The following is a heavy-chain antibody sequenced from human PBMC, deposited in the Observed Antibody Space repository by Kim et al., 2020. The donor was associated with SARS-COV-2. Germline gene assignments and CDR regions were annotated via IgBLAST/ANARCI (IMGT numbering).Heavy chain of an antibody. D-gene: IGHD1-26*01. J-gene: IGHJ4*02. Sequence: GGSLRLSCAASGFTFSSYFLHWVRQAPGKGLEWVAVISYDGSNKYYADSVKGRFTISRDNSKNTLYLQMNSLRAEDTAVYYCARDQWELPAYYFDYWGQG. CDR3: ARDQWELPAYYFDY. V-gene: IGHV3-33*05. CDR2: ISYDGSNK. CDR1: GFTFSSYF.